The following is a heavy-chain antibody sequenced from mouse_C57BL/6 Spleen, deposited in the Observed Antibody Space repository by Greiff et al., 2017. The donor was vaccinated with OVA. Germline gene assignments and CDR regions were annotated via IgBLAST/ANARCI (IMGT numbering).Heavy chain of an antibody. Sequence: EVHLVESGGGLVKPGGSLTLSCAASGFTFSDYGMHWVRQAPEKGLEWVAYISSGSSTIYYADTVKGRFTISRDNAKNTLFLQMTSLRSEDTAMYYCARRDGNYPWFAYWGQGTLVTVSA. CDR2: ISSGSSTI. CDR3: ARRDGNYPWFAY. D-gene: IGHD2-1*01. CDR1: GFTFSDYG. V-gene: IGHV5-17*01. J-gene: IGHJ3*01.